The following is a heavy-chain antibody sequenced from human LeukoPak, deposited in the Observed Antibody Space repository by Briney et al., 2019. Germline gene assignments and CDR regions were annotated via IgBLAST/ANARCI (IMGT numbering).Heavy chain of an antibody. Sequence: GGSLRLSCAASGSTFSSYAMSWVRQAPGKGLEWVSAISGSGGSTYYADSVKGRFTISRENSKNTLYLQMNSLRAEDTAVYYCAKDLGSSIFDYWGQGTLVTVSS. CDR2: ISGSGGST. CDR3: AKDLGSSIFDY. V-gene: IGHV3-23*01. J-gene: IGHJ4*02. CDR1: GSTFSSYA. D-gene: IGHD1-26*01.